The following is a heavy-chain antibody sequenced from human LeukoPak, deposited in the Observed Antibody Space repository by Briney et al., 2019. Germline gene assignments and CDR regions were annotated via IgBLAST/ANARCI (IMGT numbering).Heavy chain of an antibody. J-gene: IGHJ4*02. CDR2: IEEYGSQI. CDR1: GFTFSSRW. CDR3: ATVGRVTTPRYCDY. Sequence: PGGSLRLSCAGSGFTFSSRWMTWVRQAPGKGLEWVANIEEYGSQIYYVDSVKGRFTISRDNAKNSVYLQMNSLRDEDTAVYYCATVGRVTTPRYCDYWGQGTLVTASS. V-gene: IGHV3-7*01. D-gene: IGHD4-17*01.